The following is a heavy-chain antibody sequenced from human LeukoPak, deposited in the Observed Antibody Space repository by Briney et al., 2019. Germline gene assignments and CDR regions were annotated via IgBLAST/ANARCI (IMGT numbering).Heavy chain of an antibody. CDR3: ARPPSRGYSSSFEY. CDR1: GYSFPTYW. Sequence: GESLQISCKGSGYSFPTYWIAWVRQMPGKGLEWMGIIYPDESNIRYSPSFQGQVTISADKSSSTAYLQWSSLKASDTAMYYCARPPSRGYSSSFEYWGQGTLVTVSS. J-gene: IGHJ4*02. CDR2: IYPDESNI. V-gene: IGHV5-51*01. D-gene: IGHD2-2*03.